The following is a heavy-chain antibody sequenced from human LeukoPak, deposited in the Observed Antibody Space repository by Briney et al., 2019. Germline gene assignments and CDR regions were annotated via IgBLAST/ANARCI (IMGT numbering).Heavy chain of an antibody. J-gene: IGHJ6*03. CDR3: ARGSCIAAATYYYYMDV. CDR1: GFTFSSYW. CDR2: INSDGSST. D-gene: IGHD6-13*01. V-gene: IGHV3-74*01. Sequence: GGSLRLSCAASGFTFSSYWMHWVRQAPGKGLVWVSRINSDGSSTSYADSVKGRFTISRDNAKNTLYLQMNSLRAEDTAVYYCARGSCIAAATYYYYMDVWGKGTTVTVSS.